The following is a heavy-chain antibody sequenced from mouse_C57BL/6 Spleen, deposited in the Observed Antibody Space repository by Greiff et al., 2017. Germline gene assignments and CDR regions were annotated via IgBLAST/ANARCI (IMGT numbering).Heavy chain of an antibody. J-gene: IGHJ1*03. CDR3: ARWGDYYGSTDWYFDV. Sequence: EVQLVESGGGLVQPGGSLSLSCAASGFTFTDYYMSWVRQPPGKALEWLGFIRNKANGYTTEYSASVKGRFTISRDNSQSILYLQMNALRAEDSATYYCARWGDYYGSTDWYFDVWGTGTTVTVSS. D-gene: IGHD1-1*01. CDR2: IRNKANGYTT. V-gene: IGHV7-3*01. CDR1: GFTFTDYY.